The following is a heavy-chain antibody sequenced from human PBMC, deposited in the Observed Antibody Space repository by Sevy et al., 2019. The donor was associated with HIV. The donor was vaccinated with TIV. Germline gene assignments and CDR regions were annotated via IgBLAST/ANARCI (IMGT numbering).Heavy chain of an antibody. J-gene: IGHJ4*02. CDR1: GGNFRTFI. D-gene: IGHD2-21*02. V-gene: IGHV1-69*13. CDR2: IITIFPTA. CDR3: ARLMSCGGDCYYFDF. Sequence: ASVKVTRKTSGGNFRTFIITWVRQAPGQGLEWMGGIITIFPTANYAQRFQGRVTITADESTSTAYMEMSNLRSDDTAVYYCARLMSCGGDCYYFDFWGQGTLVTVSS.